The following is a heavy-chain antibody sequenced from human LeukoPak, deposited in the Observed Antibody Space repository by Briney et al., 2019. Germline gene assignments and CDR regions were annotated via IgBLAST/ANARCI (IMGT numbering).Heavy chain of an antibody. CDR3: ARALPPSVNTPWK. D-gene: IGHD1-1*01. Sequence: PPGGSLRLSCAASGFTFSSYWMHWVRQAPGKGLVWVSRISSDGSSTSYADSVKGRFTIFRDNAKSTLYLQMNSLGAEDTAVYYCARALPPSVNTPWKWGQGTQVTVSS. CDR2: ISSDGSST. J-gene: IGHJ4*02. CDR1: GFTFSSYW. V-gene: IGHV3-74*01.